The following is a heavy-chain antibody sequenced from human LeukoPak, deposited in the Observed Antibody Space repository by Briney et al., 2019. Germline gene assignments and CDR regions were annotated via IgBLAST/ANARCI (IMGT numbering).Heavy chain of an antibody. CDR3: AKDAPYYDFWSGYYQERYYFDY. CDR1: GFTFSSYA. CDR2: ISGSGGST. J-gene: IGHJ4*02. D-gene: IGHD3-3*01. V-gene: IGHV3-23*01. Sequence: PGGSLRLSCAASGFTFSSYAMSWVRQAPGKGLEWVSAISGSGGSTYYADSVKGRFTISRDNSKNTLYLQMNSLRAEDTAVYYCAKDAPYYDFWSGYYQERYYFDYWGQGTLVTVSS.